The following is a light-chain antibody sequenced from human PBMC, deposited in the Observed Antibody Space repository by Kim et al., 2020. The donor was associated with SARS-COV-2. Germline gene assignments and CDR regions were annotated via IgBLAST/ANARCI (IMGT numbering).Light chain of an antibody. V-gene: IGLV2-14*01. CDR3: SSYTSSSTNYV. J-gene: IGLJ1*01. CDR1: SSDVGGYNY. CDR2: DVR. Sequence: QSTLTQPASVSGSPGQSITISCTGSSSDVGGYNYVSWYQQHPGKAPKVMIYDVRNRPSGVSDRFSGSKSGNTASLTISGLQAEDEADYYCSSYTSSSTNYVFGTGTKVTVL.